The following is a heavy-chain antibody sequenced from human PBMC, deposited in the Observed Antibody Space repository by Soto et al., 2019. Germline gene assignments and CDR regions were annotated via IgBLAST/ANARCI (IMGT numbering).Heavy chain of an antibody. V-gene: IGHV4-4*02. Sequence: SETLSLTCAVSGGSISSSNWWSWIRQLPGKGLEWIGHIHYGGSTYYSPSFKSRVILSVDTSKSQFSLNLTSATAADTAVYFCARESGPGSFDWFDAWGQGTPVTVSS. J-gene: IGHJ5*02. CDR1: GGSISSSNW. CDR2: IHYGGST. D-gene: IGHD3-10*01. CDR3: ARESGPGSFDWFDA.